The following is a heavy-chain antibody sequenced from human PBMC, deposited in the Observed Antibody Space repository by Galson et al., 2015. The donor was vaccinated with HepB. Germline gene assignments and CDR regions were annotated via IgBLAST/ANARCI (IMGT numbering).Heavy chain of an antibody. CDR3: ARGGIAAEWGWFDP. CDR1: GGTFSSYT. J-gene: IGHJ5*02. CDR2: IIPILGIA. D-gene: IGHD6-13*01. V-gene: IGHV1-69*02. Sequence: SVKVSCKASGGTFSSYTISWVRQAPGQGLEWMGRIIPILGIANYAQKFQGRVTITADKSTSTAYMELSSLRSEDTAVYYCARGGIAAEWGWFDPWGQGTLVTVSS.